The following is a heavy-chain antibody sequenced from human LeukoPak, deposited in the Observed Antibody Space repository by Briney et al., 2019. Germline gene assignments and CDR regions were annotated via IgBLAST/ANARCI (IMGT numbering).Heavy chain of an antibody. CDR2: IHYSGRP. CDR1: GGSINSYY. J-gene: IGHJ6*02. CDR3: ARFGVDYDMDV. D-gene: IGHD3-16*01. V-gene: IGHV4-59*01. Sequence: SETLSLTCTVSGGSINSYYWNWIRQPPGKGLEWIGQIHYSGRPDYNPSLKSRVTISVDTSKNQLSLKVTSVTGADTAVYYCARFGVDYDMDVWGQGTTVTVSS.